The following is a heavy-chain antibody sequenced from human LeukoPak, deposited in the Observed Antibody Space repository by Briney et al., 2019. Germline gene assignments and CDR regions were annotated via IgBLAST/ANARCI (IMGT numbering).Heavy chain of an antibody. CDR1: GDSVSSNSAA. J-gene: IGHJ5*02. CDR2: TYYRSKWYN. Sequence: SQTLSLTCAISGDSVSSNSAAWNWIRQSPSRGLEWLGRTYYRSKWYNDYAVSVKSRITINPDTSKNQFSLQLNSVTPEDTAVYYCARGTFGWFGELFEDGPPSWFDPWGQGTLVTVSS. CDR3: ARGTFGWFGELFEDGPPSWFDP. V-gene: IGHV6-1*01. D-gene: IGHD3-10*01.